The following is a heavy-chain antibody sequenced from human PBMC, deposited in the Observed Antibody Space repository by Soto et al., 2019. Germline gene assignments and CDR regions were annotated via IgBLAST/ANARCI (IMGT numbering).Heavy chain of an antibody. D-gene: IGHD3-22*01. CDR1: GGSFSGYY. J-gene: IGHJ6*02. CDR3: AGAADYYSSAAGFCMVV. Sequence: SETLSLTCAVYGGSFSGYYWSWIRQPPGKGLEWIGEINHSGSTNYNPSLKSRVTISVDTSKNQFSLKPSSVTAADTAVYYCAGAADYYSSAAGFCMVVWGQGTTVTVSS. CDR2: INHSGST. V-gene: IGHV4-34*01.